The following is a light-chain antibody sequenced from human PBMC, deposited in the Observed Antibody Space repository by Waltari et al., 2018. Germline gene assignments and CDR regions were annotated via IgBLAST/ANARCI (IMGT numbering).Light chain of an antibody. CDR1: SSDVGGYNY. CDR3: CSYAGSYTSLYV. J-gene: IGLJ1*01. Sequence: QSALTQPRSVSGSPGHSVTISCTGTSSDVGGYNYVPWYQQHPGKAPKLMIYDVSKRPSGVPDRFSGSKSGNTASLTISGLQAEDEADYYCCSYAGSYTSLYVFGTGTKVTVL. CDR2: DVS. V-gene: IGLV2-11*01.